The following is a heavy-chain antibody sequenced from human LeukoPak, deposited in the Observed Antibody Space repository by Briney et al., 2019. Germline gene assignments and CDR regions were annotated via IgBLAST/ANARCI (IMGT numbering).Heavy chain of an antibody. D-gene: IGHD2-15*01. Sequence: KTSETLSLTCTVSGGSISSGGYYWGWIRQPPGKGLEWIGSIYYSGSTYYNPSLKSRVTISVDTSKNQFSLKLSSVTAADTAVYYCAARPRIPYQNWFDPWGQGTLVTVSS. CDR3: AARPRIPYQNWFDP. J-gene: IGHJ5*02. CDR2: IYYSGST. CDR1: GGSISSGGYY. V-gene: IGHV4-39*01.